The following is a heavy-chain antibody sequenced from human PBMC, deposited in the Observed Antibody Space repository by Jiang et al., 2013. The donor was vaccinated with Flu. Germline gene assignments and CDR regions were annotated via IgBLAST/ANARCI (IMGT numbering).Heavy chain of an antibody. V-gene: IGHV3-7*01. D-gene: IGHD6-19*01. J-gene: IGHJ6*02. Sequence: RLSCAASDFSFRDYWMSWVRQAPGKGLEWVANINQYESERNYLDSVKGRFTISRDNAKNSLSLEMTSLRAEDTAVYYCAQVTRTNGWYRGKTLYFGMDVWGQGTTVTVSS. CDR1: DFSFRDYW. CDR3: AQVTRTNGWYRGKTLYFGMDV. CDR2: INQYESER.